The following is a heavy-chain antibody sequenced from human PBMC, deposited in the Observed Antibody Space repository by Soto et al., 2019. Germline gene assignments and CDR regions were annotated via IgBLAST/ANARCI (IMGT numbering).Heavy chain of an antibody. CDR1: GFTFDDYA. J-gene: IGHJ4*02. CDR2: ISWNSGSI. D-gene: IGHD3-10*01. Sequence: PGGSLRLSCAASGFTFDDYAMHWVRQAPGKGLEWVSGISWNSGSIGYADSVKGRFTISRDNAKNSLYLQMNSLRAEDTALYYCAKDRLLLWFGESPSFDYWGQGTLVTVSS. V-gene: IGHV3-9*01. CDR3: AKDRLLLWFGESPSFDY.